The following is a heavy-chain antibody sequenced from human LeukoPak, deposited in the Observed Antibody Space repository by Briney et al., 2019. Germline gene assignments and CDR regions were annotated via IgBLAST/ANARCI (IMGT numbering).Heavy chain of an antibody. Sequence: GGSLKISCTGSGYSFANYWIGWVRQTPGKGLEWMGIIYPLDFDTRYSPSFQGQVTISADKSIDTAYLQWNTLRASDSALYYCAMGRSSGYSGHYFAFWGQGTRVTVSS. V-gene: IGHV5-51*01. CDR2: IYPLDFDT. J-gene: IGHJ4*02. CDR1: GYSFANYW. CDR3: AMGRSSGYSGHYFAF. D-gene: IGHD3-22*01.